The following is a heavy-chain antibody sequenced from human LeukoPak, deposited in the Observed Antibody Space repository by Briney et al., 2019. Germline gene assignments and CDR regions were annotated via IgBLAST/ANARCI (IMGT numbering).Heavy chain of an antibody. CDR1: GGSFSDYY. D-gene: IGHD2-8*01. Sequence: SETLSLTCAVYGGSFSDYYWSWIRQSPGKGLEWIGQINHSGTTNYSPSLKSRVTISVDTSKNQFSLKLSSVTAADTAVYYCARLQMVYADAFDIWGQGTMVTVSS. J-gene: IGHJ3*02. CDR2: INHSGTT. V-gene: IGHV4-34*01. CDR3: ARLQMVYADAFDI.